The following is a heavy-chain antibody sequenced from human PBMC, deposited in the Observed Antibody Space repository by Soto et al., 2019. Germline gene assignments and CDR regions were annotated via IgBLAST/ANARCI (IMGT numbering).Heavy chain of an antibody. D-gene: IGHD3-3*01. CDR1: GFTFSSYA. Sequence: GGSLRLSCAASGFTFSSYAMTWVRQAPGKGLEWVSIISGSDAATYYADSVRGRFTISRDNSKNTLYLQMNSLRAEDTALYYCAKEGSSYYDFWSGMSSWGQGTLVTVSS. CDR3: AKEGSSYYDFWSGMSS. CDR2: ISGSDAAT. V-gene: IGHV3-23*01. J-gene: IGHJ5*02.